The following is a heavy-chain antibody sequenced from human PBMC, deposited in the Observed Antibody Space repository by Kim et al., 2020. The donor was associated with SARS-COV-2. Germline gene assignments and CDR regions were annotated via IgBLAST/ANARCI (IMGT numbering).Heavy chain of an antibody. J-gene: IGHJ6*02. CDR1: GGSISSGSYY. Sequence: SETLSLTCTVSGGSISSGSYYWSWIRQPAGKGLEWIGRIYTSGSTNYNPSLKSRVTISVDTSKNQFSLKLSSVTAADTAVYYCASSPPTMVRGVMDYYYYYGMDVWGQGTTVTVSS. D-gene: IGHD3-10*01. CDR3: ASSPPTMVRGVMDYYYYYGMDV. V-gene: IGHV4-61*02. CDR2: IYTSGST.